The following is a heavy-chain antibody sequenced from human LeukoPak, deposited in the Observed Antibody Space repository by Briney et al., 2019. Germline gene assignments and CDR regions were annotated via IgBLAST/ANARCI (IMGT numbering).Heavy chain of an antibody. CDR3: ATEEMATITSDYCYGMDV. J-gene: IGHJ6*02. V-gene: IGHV1-69*04. Sequence: ASVKVSCKASGGTFSSYAISWVRQAPGQEREWMGRIIPIRGMANYAQKIHSRVTITADKSTRTAYMKLSSLRSEDTAVYYCATEEMATITSDYCYGMDVWGQGTTVTVSS. CDR2: IIPIRGMA. CDR1: GGTFSSYA. D-gene: IGHD5-24*01.